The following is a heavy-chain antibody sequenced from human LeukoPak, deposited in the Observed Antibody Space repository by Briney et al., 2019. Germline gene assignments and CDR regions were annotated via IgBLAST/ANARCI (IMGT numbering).Heavy chain of an antibody. V-gene: IGHV4-38-2*02. CDR1: GYSISSGHY. D-gene: IGHD3-22*01. J-gene: IGHJ4*02. CDR2: IYHSGST. Sequence: PSETLSLTCTVSGYSISSGHYWGWIRQPPGKGLEWIGSIYHSGSTYYNPSLKSRVTISVDTSKNQFSLKLSSVTAADTAVYYCARDKDERGYYYDSSGYQTLMDYWGQGTLVTVSS. CDR3: ARDKDERGYYYDSSGYQTLMDY.